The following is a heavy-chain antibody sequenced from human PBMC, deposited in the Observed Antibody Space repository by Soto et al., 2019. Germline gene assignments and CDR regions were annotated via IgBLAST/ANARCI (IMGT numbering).Heavy chain of an antibody. CDR2: ISSDSRTI. D-gene: IGHD3-3*01. CDR3: ARIKLVEWFFINVDVYDMDV. CDR1: GFSLRDYA. J-gene: IGHJ6*02. V-gene: IGHV3-48*02. Sequence: GGSLGLSCVPAGFSLRDYAVDWVRQAPGEGVEGGSFISSDSRTIYYADSVEGRFTVSRDNARNSVSLQMDSLRDEDAAVYYCARIKLVEWFFINVDVYDMDVWGQGTPVTVSS.